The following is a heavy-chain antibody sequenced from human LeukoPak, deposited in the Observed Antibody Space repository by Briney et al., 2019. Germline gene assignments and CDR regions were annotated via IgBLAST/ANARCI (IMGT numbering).Heavy chain of an antibody. J-gene: IGHJ4*02. Sequence: GRSLRLSCAASGFTFSSYAMHWVRQAPGKGLEWVAVISYDGSNKYYADSVKGRFTISRDNSKNTLYLQMNSLRAEDTAVYYCARGVVVEAAQDYWGQGTLVTVSS. CDR1: GFTFSSYA. V-gene: IGHV3-30*04. D-gene: IGHD2-15*01. CDR2: ISYDGSNK. CDR3: ARGVVVEAAQDY.